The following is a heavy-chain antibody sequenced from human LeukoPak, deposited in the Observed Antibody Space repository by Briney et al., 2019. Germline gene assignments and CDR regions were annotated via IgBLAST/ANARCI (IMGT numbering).Heavy chain of an antibody. D-gene: IGHD2-2*01. CDR1: GYTFTSYG. V-gene: IGHV1-18*01. CDR3: ARVVVPAAHPPAFDI. CDR2: ISAYNGNT. Sequence: ASVKVSFKASGYTFTSYGISWVRQAPGQGLEWLGWISAYNGNTNYAQKLQGRVTMTTDTSTSTAYMELRSLRSDDTAVYYCARVVVPAAHPPAFDIWGQGKMVTVSS. J-gene: IGHJ3*02.